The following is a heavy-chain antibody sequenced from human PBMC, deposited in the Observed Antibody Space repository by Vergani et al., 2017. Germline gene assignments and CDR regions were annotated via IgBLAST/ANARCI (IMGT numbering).Heavy chain of an antibody. J-gene: IGHJ4*02. CDR2: VYQSGTI. D-gene: IGHD3-22*01. V-gene: IGHV4-4*02. Sequence: QVQLQESGPGLVKPSGTLSLTCAVSGGSISTINWWTWVRQPPGKGLEWIGEVYQSGTITYNPSLRSLVTISVDKSNNQFSLRLISVTAADTAVYYCARKQLYSYDSSGYYDYWGQGALVTVSS. CDR3: ARKQLYSYDSSGYYDY. CDR1: GGSISTINW.